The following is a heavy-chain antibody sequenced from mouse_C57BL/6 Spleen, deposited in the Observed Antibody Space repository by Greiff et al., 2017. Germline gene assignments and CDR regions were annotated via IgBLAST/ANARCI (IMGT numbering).Heavy chain of an antibody. D-gene: IGHD1-1*01. V-gene: IGHV1-42*01. CDR2: INPSTGGT. Sequence: VQLQQSGPELVKPGASVKISCKASGYSFTGYYMNWVKQSPEKSLEWIGEINPSTGGTTYNQKFKAKATLTVDKSSSTAYMQLKSLTSEDSAVYYCARGKTTVVATDWYFDVWGTGTTVTVSS. J-gene: IGHJ1*03. CDR1: GYSFTGYY. CDR3: ARGKTTVVATDWYFDV.